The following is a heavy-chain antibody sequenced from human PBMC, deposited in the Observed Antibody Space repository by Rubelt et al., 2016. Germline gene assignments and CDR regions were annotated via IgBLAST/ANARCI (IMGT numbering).Heavy chain of an antibody. CDR2: ISYSGST. CDR1: GGSISSYY. Sequence: QVQLQESGPGLVKPSETLSLTCTVSGGSISSYYWSWIRQPPGKGLEWIGYISYSGSTKYNPSLKSRVTLSLDTSKNQFSLKWTCWTAADTAVYYGGGVVAGTQGRGGFDYWGRGTLVTVSS. CDR3: GGVVAGTQGRGGFDY. D-gene: IGHD6-19*01. J-gene: IGHJ4*02. V-gene: IGHV4-59*08.